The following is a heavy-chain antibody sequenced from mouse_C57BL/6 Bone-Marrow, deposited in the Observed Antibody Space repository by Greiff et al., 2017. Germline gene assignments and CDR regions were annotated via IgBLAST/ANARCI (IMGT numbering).Heavy chain of an antibody. CDR1: GFTFSDYG. J-gene: IGHJ4*01. V-gene: IGHV5-17*01. Sequence: EVMLVESGGGLVKPGGSLKLSCAASGFTFSDYGMHWVRQAPEKGLEWVAYISSGSSTIYYADTVKGRFTISRDNAKNTLFLQMTSLRSEDTAMYYCALYGNYAMDYWGQGTSVTVSS. CDR3: ALYGNYAMDY. D-gene: IGHD2-1*01. CDR2: ISSGSSTI.